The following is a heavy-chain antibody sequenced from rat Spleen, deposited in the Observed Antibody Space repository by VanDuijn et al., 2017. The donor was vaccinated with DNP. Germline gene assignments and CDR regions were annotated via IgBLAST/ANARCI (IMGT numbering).Heavy chain of an antibody. CDR2: ISSGGTT. V-gene: IGHV2S12*01. D-gene: IGHD4-3*01. CDR3: TRDPFYNSGALDA. CDR1: GFSLTNYG. Sequence: QVQLKESGPGLVQPSQTLSLTCTVSGFSLTNYGVSWVRQPPGKGLEWIAAISSGGTTYYSSPLQSRLSVSRDTSKSQVFLKMDSLQTEDTAIYFCTRDPFYNSGALDAWGQGTSVTVSS. J-gene: IGHJ4*01.